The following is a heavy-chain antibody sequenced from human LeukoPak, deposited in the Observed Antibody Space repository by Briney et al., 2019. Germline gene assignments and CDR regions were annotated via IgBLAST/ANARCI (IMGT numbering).Heavy chain of an antibody. CDR1: GGSISSYY. D-gene: IGHD6-13*01. J-gene: IGHJ6*03. V-gene: IGHV4-59*01. Sequence: PSETLSLTCTVSGGSISSYYWSWIRQPPGKGLEWIGYIYYSGSTNYNPSLKSRVTISVDTSKNQFSLKLSSVTAADTAVYYCARAVSHRIAAAGTTSAGYYMDVWGKGTTVTVSS. CDR2: IYYSGST. CDR3: ARAVSHRIAAAGTTSAGYYMDV.